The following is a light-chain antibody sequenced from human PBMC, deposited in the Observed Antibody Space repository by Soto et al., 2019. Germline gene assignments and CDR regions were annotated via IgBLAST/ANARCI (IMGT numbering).Light chain of an antibody. CDR1: QGVLNRSYNKNY. CDR2: WAS. Sequence: DIVMAKFPDSLCVPLCERATINCKSIQGVLNRSYNKNYLAWYQQRPGQPPKLLIYWASVRESGVPDRFSGSGSGTDFTLTISGLEPEDFAVYFCQHCGSSPPDIFGQGTRLEVK. CDR3: QHCGSSPPDI. J-gene: IGKJ5*01. V-gene: IGKV4-1*01.